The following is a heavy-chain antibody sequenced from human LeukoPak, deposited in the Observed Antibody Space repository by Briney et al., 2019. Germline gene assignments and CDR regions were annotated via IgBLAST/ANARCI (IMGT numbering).Heavy chain of an antibody. CDR3: ARTTVVVPAYYFDY. CDR2: IYYSGST. V-gene: IGHV4-59*01. CDR1: GGSISSYY. D-gene: IGHD2-2*01. Sequence: PSETQSLTCTVSGGSISSYYWSWIRQPPGKGLEWIGYIYYSGSTNYNPSLKSRVTISVDTSKNQFSLKLSSVTAADTAVYYCARTTVVVPAYYFDYWGQGTMVTVSS. J-gene: IGHJ4*02.